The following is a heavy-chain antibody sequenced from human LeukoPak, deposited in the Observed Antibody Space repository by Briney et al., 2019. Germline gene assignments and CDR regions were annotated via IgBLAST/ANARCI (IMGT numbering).Heavy chain of an antibody. D-gene: IGHD2-2*01. V-gene: IGHV1-2*02. J-gene: IGHJ3*02. Sequence: ASVKVSRKASGYTFTGYYMHWVRQAPGQGLEWMGWINPNSGGTNYAQKFQGRVTMTRDTSISTAYMELSRLRSDDTAVYYCARWLRPVVPAAQEANVVFDIWGQGTMVTVSS. CDR2: INPNSGGT. CDR3: ARWLRPVVPAAQEANVVFDI. CDR1: GYTFTGYY.